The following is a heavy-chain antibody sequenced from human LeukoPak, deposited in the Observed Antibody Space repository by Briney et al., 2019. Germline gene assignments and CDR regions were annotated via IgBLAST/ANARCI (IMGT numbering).Heavy chain of an antibody. J-gene: IGHJ4*02. CDR3: AKVTAVASTGALDY. D-gene: IGHD6-19*01. CDR1: GFTFSSYW. V-gene: IGHV3-74*01. Sequence: GGSLRLSCAASGFTFSSYWMHWVRQAPGKGLVSVSRINSDGSSTTYADSVKDRFTISRDNAKNTLYLQMNSLRADDTAVYYCAKVTAVASTGALDYWGQGTLVTVSS. CDR2: INSDGSST.